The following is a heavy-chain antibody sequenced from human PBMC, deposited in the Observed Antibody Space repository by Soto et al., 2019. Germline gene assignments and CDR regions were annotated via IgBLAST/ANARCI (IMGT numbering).Heavy chain of an antibody. CDR2: ISYDGSNK. Sequence: QVQLVESGGGVVQPGRSLRLSCAASGFTFSSYGMHWVRQAPGKGLEWVAVISYDGSNKYYADSVKGRFTISRDNSKNSLYLQMNGMRAEDTAVYYCAKVRRAYYYDSSGYYSDYWGQGTLVTVSS. D-gene: IGHD3-22*01. J-gene: IGHJ4*02. V-gene: IGHV3-30*18. CDR1: GFTFSSYG. CDR3: AKVRRAYYYDSSGYYSDY.